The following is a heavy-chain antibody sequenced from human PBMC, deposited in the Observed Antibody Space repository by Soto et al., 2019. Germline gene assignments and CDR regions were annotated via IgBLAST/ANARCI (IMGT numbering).Heavy chain of an antibody. CDR1: GGSISSSSYY. J-gene: IGHJ5*02. D-gene: IGHD3-22*01. CDR3: ARPYYYDSSGYYENWFDP. CDR2: IYYSGST. V-gene: IGHV4-39*01. Sequence: SETLSLTCTVSGGSISSSSYYWGWIRQPPGKGLEWIGSIYYSGSTYYNPSLKSRVTISVDTSKNQFSLKLSSVTAADTAVYYCARPYYYDSSGYYENWFDPWGQGTLVTVSS.